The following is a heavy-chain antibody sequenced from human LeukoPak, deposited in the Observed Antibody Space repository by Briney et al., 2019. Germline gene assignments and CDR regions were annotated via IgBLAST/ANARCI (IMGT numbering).Heavy chain of an antibody. CDR2: IWSDGSKK. CDR3: GRDSLGGDY. D-gene: IGHD3-16*01. CDR1: GFSFSTFG. V-gene: IGHV3-33*08. J-gene: IGHJ4*02. Sequence: GRSLRLSCAASGFSFSTFGMHWARRAPGKGLEGVAVIWSDGSKKFYAESVKGRFTISRDNSQNTLYLQMNRLRAEDTAVYYCGRDSLGGDYWGQGTLVTVSS.